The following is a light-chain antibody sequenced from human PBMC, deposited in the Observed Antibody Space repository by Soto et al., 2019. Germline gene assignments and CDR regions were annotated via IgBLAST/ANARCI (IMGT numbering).Light chain of an antibody. CDR2: GAY. V-gene: IGKV3-15*01. Sequence: EIVLTQSPGTLSLSPGERATLSCRASQSVSSSYLAWYQQKPGQAPRLLISGAYTRATGIQARFSGSGSGTEFTLTISSLQSEDFAEYHCKQYNNWPQTFGQGTKVDIK. CDR1: QSVSSSY. J-gene: IGKJ1*01. CDR3: KQYNNWPQT.